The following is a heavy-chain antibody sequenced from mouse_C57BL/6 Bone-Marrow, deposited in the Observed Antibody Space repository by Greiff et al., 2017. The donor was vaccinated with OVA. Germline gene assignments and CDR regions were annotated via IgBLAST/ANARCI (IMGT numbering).Heavy chain of an antibody. Sequence: QVQLQQSGAELVKPGASVKMSCKASGYPFPTYPIEWMKQNHGKSLEWIGNFHPYNDDTKYTEKFKGKATLTVEKSSSTVYLELSRLTSDDSAVYYCARPGDYDGDWFAYWGQGTLVTVSA. CDR2: FHPYNDDT. D-gene: IGHD2-4*01. V-gene: IGHV1-47*01. CDR3: ARPGDYDGDWFAY. J-gene: IGHJ3*01. CDR1: GYPFPTYP.